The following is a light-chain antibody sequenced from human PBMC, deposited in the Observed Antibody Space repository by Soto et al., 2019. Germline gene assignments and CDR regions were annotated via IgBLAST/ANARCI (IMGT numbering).Light chain of an antibody. CDR3: TSYTSSSTRV. V-gene: IGLV2-14*03. CDR2: AAS. Sequence: QSALTQPASVSGSPGQSITISCTGTSSDVGAYDYVSWYQQHPDKAPELMIYAASNPPSGVSNRFSGSKSVTTATQTHAGIQAYDEADYYFTSYTSSSTRVVGTGTK. J-gene: IGLJ1*01. CDR1: SSDVGAYDY.